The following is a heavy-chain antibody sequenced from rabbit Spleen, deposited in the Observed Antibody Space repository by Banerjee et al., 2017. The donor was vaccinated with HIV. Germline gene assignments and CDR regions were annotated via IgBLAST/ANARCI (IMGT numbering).Heavy chain of an antibody. CDR1: GLDFRSSYW. J-gene: IGHJ2*01. CDR2: IYVGSGGGN. CDR3: ARNYVNVFDP. Sequence: QEQLEESGRDLVQPEGSLTLTCKASGLDFRSSYWICWVRQAPGKGLEWIACIYVGSGGGNKYASWAKGRFTISKTSSTTVTLEMTSLTVADTAPYFCARNYVNVFDPWGQGTLVTVS. V-gene: IGHV1S45*01. D-gene: IGHD1-1*01.